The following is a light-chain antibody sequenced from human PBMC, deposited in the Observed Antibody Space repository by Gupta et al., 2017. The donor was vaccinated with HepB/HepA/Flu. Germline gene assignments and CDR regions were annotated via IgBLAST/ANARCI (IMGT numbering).Light chain of an antibody. CDR3: SSYAGSNNWV. Sequence: QSALTQPPSASGSAGQSVPLSCTGTSSDVGAYNYVSWYQQHPAKAPKLMIDEVSKRPSGVPDRFSGSKSGNTASLTVSGLQAEDEADYYCSSYAGSNNWVFGGGTKLTVL. V-gene: IGLV2-8*01. CDR1: SSDVGAYNY. CDR2: EVS. J-gene: IGLJ3*02.